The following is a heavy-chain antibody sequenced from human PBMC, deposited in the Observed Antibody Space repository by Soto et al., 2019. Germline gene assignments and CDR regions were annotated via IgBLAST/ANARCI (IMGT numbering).Heavy chain of an antibody. CDR2: IYSGGST. J-gene: IGHJ5*02. CDR3: AREVGHGWFDP. CDR1: GFTVSSNY. V-gene: IGHV3-53*04. Sequence: EVQLVESGGGLVQPGGSLRLSCAASGFTVSSNYMSWVHQAPGKGLEWVSVIYSGGSTYYADSVKGRFTISRHNSKNTLNLQMNSLRAEDTAVYYCAREVGHGWFDPWGQGTLVTVSS.